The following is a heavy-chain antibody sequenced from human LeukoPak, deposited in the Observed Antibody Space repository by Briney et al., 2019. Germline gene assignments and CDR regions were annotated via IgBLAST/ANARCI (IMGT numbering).Heavy chain of an antibody. J-gene: IGHJ4*02. Sequence: GGSLRLSCAASGFTFSSYAMHCVRQAPGKGLEYVSAISSNGGSTYYANSVKGRFTISRDNSKNTLYLQMGSLRAEDMAVYYCARGGGIAAPGWGQGTLVTVSS. CDR3: ARGGGIAAPG. CDR2: ISSNGGST. V-gene: IGHV3-64*01. D-gene: IGHD6-13*01. CDR1: GFTFSSYA.